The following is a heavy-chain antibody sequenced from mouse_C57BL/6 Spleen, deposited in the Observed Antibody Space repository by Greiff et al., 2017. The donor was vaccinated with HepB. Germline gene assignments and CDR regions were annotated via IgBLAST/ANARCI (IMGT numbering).Heavy chain of an antibody. CDR3: ARNVGLHHYFDD. CDR1: GFSLTSYA. Sequence: QVQLQESGPGLVAPSQSLFITCTVSGFSLTSYAISWVRQPPGTGLERLGVIWTGGGTNYSSGPKSRLSISKDNFKSQAFLKMNSRQTDDTARYYCARNVGLHHYFDDWGQGTTLTVST. CDR2: IWTGGGT. D-gene: IGHD2-2*01. V-gene: IGHV2-9-1*01. J-gene: IGHJ2*01.